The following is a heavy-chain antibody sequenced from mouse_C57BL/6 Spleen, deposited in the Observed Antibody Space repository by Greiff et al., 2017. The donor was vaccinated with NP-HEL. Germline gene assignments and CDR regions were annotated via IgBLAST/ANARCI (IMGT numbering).Heavy chain of an antibody. CDR3: TKPVFAY. CDR2: IDPENGDT. J-gene: IGHJ3*01. CDR1: GFNIPDDY. V-gene: IGHV14-4*01. Sequence: VQLQQSGAELVRPGASVKLSCTASGFNIPDDYMHWVKQRPEQGLEWIGWIDPENGDTEYASKFQGKATITADTSSNTAYLQLSSLTSEDTAVYYCTKPVFAYWGQGTLVTVSA.